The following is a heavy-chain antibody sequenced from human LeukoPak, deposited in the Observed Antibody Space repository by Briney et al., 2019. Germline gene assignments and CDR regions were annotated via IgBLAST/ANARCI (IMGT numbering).Heavy chain of an antibody. CDR3: ARSHSVWTSFDY. V-gene: IGHV4-61*01. J-gene: IGHJ4*02. Sequence: SETLSLTCTVSGGSISSSSYYWSWIRQPPGKGLEWIGYIYYSGSTNYNPSLKSRVTISVDTSKNQFSLKLSSVTAADTAVYYCARSHSVWTSFDYWGQGTLATVSS. CDR2: IYYSGST. D-gene: IGHD3/OR15-3a*01. CDR1: GGSISSSSYY.